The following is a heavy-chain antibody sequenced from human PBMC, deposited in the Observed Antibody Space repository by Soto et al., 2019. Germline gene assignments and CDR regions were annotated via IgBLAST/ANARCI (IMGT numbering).Heavy chain of an antibody. J-gene: IGHJ6*03. CDR2: ISGSGGST. CDR3: AKDHRASGYGDYGGMDV. V-gene: IGHV3-23*01. Sequence: GGSLRLSCAASGFTFSSYAMSWVRQAPGKGLEWVSAISGSGGSTYYADSVKGRFTISRDNSKNTLYLQMNSLRAEDTAVYYCAKDHRASGYGDYGGMDVWGKGTTVTVSS. CDR1: GFTFSSYA. D-gene: IGHD4-17*01.